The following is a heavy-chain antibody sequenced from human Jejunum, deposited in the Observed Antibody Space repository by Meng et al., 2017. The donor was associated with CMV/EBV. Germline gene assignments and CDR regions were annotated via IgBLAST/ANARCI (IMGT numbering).Heavy chain of an antibody. D-gene: IGHD6-25*01. CDR1: GYTFTSYA. J-gene: IGHJ4*02. V-gene: IGHV7-4-1*02. CDR2: INTNTGKP. Sequence: QVQLVQSGAEAKKPXXSVKVSCKASGYTFTSYAIHWVRQAPGQGLEWMGWINTNTGKPTYAQGLTGRFVFSLDTSVSTAYLQISSLKAEDTAVYYCARDSEAADDWGQGTLVTVSS. CDR3: ARDSEAADD.